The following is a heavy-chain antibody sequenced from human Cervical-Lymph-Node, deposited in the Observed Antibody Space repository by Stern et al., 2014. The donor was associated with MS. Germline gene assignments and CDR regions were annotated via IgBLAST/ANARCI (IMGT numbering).Heavy chain of an antibody. CDR2: IGPLFGKP. Sequence: VQLVDSGAEVKKPGSSVKVSCKASGGTFSNYATSWVRQAPGQGLEWMGGIGPLFGKPNYAQKFQGRVTITADESTSTAYMDLSSLRSEDTAVYYCASPLTATSVPFGYYGMDVWGQGTTVTVS. V-gene: IGHV1-69*01. CDR3: ASPLTATSVPFGYYGMDV. D-gene: IGHD4-17*01. CDR1: GGTFSNYA. J-gene: IGHJ6*02.